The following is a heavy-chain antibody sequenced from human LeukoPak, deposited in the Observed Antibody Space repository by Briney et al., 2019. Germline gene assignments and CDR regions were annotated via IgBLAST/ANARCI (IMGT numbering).Heavy chain of an antibody. D-gene: IGHD2/OR15-2a*01. V-gene: IGHV3-23*01. J-gene: IGHJ6*03. CDR2: ISASGGTT. Sequence: GGSLRLSCAASGFTFSNYGMSWVRQAPGKGLEWVSGISASGGTTYYADSVKGRFTISRDNSKNTLYLQMNSLRADDTAVYYCAKDRSDYYYMDVWGKGTTVTVSS. CDR1: GFTFSNYG. CDR3: AKDRSDYYYMDV.